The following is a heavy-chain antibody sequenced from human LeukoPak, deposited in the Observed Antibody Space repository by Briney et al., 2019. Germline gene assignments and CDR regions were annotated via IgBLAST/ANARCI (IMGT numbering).Heavy chain of an antibody. CDR3: AKSDDDFWSGYYSY. CDR2: ISGSGGST. J-gene: IGHJ4*02. Sequence: PGGSLRLSCAASGFTFDDYGMSWVRQAPGKGLEWVSAISGSGGSTYYADSVKGRFTISRDNSKNTLYLQMNSLRAEDTAVYYCAKSDDDFWSGYYSYWGQGTLVTVSS. V-gene: IGHV3-23*01. D-gene: IGHD3-3*01. CDR1: GFTFDDYG.